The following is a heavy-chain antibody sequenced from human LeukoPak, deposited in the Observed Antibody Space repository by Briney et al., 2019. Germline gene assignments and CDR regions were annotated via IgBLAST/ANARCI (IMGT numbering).Heavy chain of an antibody. CDR3: AIRVAAAGKEGDY. D-gene: IGHD6-13*01. CDR2: IYYSGST. J-gene: IGHJ4*02. CDR1: GGSISSSSYY. V-gene: IGHV4-39*07. Sequence: SETLSLTCTVSGGSISSSSYYWGWIRQPPGKGLEWIGSIYYSGSTYYNPSLKSRVTISVDTSKNQFSLKLSSVTAADTAVYYCAIRVAAAGKEGDYWGQGTLVTVSS.